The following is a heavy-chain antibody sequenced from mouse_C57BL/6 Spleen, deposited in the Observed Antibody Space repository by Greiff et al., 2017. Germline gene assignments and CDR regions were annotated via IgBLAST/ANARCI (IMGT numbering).Heavy chain of an antibody. CDR2: FYPACGCI. D-gene: IGHD1-1*01. V-gene: IGHV1-62-2*01. CDR3: ERKTTVVLYYFDY. Sequence: VQLQQSGAELVKPGASVKLSCKASGYTFTEYTIPWVKQRSGQGLEWIGWFYPACGCIKYNEKFKDKATLTADKSSSTVYMELSRLTSEDSAVYYCERKTTVVLYYFDYWGQGTTLTVSS. CDR1: GYTFTEYT. J-gene: IGHJ2*01.